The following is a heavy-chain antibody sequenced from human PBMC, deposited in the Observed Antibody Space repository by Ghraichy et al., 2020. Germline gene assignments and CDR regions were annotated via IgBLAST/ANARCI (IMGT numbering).Heavy chain of an antibody. J-gene: IGHJ4*02. CDR3: ARHYRLGGGRVGGNTLEY. V-gene: IGHV4-59*08. D-gene: IGHD1-26*01. Sequence: SETLSLTCTVSGDSISGYYWSWIRQPPGKGLQWIGYIYYNGISKYNPSLKSRVTISVDTSKNQFSLNLNSVTAADTAVYFCARHYRLGGGRVGGNTLEYWVQGTLVTVSP. CDR1: GDSISGYY. CDR2: IYYNGIS.